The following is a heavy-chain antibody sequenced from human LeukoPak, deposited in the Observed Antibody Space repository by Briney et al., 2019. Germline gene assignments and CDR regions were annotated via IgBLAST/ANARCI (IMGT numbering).Heavy chain of an antibody. CDR3: ARIRNGGDSVVTYYFDY. CDR1: GFTLRNYW. CDR2: ISYSGTT. J-gene: IGHJ4*02. D-gene: IGHD4-23*01. Sequence: GSLRLSCAASGFTLRNYWLTWVRQAPGKGLEWIGTISYSGTTHYNPSLRGRLSVSQDTSNNEFSLRLRSVTAADTAVYYCARIRNGGDSVVTYYFDYWGQGKLVTVSS. V-gene: IGHV4-59*12.